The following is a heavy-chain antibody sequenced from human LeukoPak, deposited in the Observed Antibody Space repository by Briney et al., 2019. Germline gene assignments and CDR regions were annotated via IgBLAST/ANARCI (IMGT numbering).Heavy chain of an antibody. D-gene: IGHD2-15*01. CDR3: GRIVVSRTNWFDP. Sequence: SETLSLTCTVPGGSISSSSYYWGWIRQPPGKGLEWIGSIYSSGGTYYNPSLMSRLTMSVDTSRNHFSLKLTSPTAAGTAVYYCGRIVVSRTNWFDPWGQGILVTVSS. J-gene: IGHJ5*02. CDR2: IYSSGGT. V-gene: IGHV4-39*07. CDR1: GGSISSSSYY.